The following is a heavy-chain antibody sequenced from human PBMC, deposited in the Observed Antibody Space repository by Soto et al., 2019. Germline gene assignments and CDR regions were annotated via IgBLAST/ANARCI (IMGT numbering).Heavy chain of an antibody. D-gene: IGHD3-10*01. Sequence: PSETLSLTCTVSGGSIISSSYYWVWIRQPPGKGLEWIGSIYYSGSTYYNPSLKSRVTISVDTSKNQFSLKLSSVTAADTAVYYCARKEGLLWFGELFGWFDPWGQGTLVTVSS. CDR3: ARKEGLLWFGELFGWFDP. CDR2: IYYSGST. CDR1: GGSIISSSYY. J-gene: IGHJ5*02. V-gene: IGHV4-39*01.